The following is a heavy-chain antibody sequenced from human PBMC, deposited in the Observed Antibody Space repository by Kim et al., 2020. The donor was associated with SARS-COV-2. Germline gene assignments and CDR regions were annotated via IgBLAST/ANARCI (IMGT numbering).Heavy chain of an antibody. CDR3: ARGAETYYYDSSGYPVY. J-gene: IGHJ4*02. D-gene: IGHD3-22*01. Sequence: GGSLRLSCAASGFTFSSYSMNWVRQAPGKGLEWVSSISSSSSYIYYADSVKGRFTISRDNAKNSLYLQMNSLRAEDTAVYYCARGAETYYYDSSGYPVYWGQGTLVTVSS. CDR2: ISSSSSYI. CDR1: GFTFSSYS. V-gene: IGHV3-21*01.